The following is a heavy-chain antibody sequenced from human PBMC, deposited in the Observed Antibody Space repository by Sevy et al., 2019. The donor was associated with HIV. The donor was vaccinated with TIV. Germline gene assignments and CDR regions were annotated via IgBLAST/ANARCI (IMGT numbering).Heavy chain of an antibody. J-gene: IGHJ4*02. D-gene: IGHD6-19*01. V-gene: IGHV3-9*01. Sequence: GGSLRLSCAASGFTFDDFAMHWVRQVPGKGLEWVSGLNWDSGSVAYADSVKGRFTISRDNAKNALFLQMNSLRAEVTDLYYCAKDIGATGIAVVANWGQGIQVTVSS. CDR3: AKDIGATGIAVVAN. CDR2: LNWDSGSV. CDR1: GFTFDDFA.